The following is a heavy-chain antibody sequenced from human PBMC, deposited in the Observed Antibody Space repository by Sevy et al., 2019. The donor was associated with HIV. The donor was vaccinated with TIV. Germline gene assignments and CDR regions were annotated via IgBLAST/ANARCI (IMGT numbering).Heavy chain of an antibody. V-gene: IGHV1-18*01. J-gene: IGHJ4*02. CDR3: GRLRKWMDFQYFEY. Sequence: ASVKVSCKTSGYEFTNFGISWVRQAPGQGLEWMGWISPYNGNTNYAQNFQGRVTLTTDTSTSTAYMEVRSLRSDDTAVYYCGRLRKWMDFQYFEYWGQGTLVTVSS. CDR1: GYEFTNFG. CDR2: ISPYNGNT. D-gene: IGHD6-19*01.